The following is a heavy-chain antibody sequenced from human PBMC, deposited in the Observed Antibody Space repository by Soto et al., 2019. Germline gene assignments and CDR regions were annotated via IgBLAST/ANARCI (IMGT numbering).Heavy chain of an antibody. V-gene: IGHV1-58*01. Sequence: SVKVSCKASGFTFTSSAVQWVRQARGQRLEWIGWIVVGSGNTNYAQKFQERVTITRDMSTSTAYMELSSLRSEDTAVYYCAAGERIVVVPAAIDYYYYGMDVWGQGTTVTVSS. CDR3: AAGERIVVVPAAIDYYYYGMDV. J-gene: IGHJ6*02. D-gene: IGHD2-2*01. CDR2: IVVGSGNT. CDR1: GFTFTSSA.